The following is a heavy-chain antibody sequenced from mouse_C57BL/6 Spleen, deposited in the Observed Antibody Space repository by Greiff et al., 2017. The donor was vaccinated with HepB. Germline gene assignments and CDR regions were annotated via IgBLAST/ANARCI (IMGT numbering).Heavy chain of an antibody. V-gene: IGHV3-6*01. Sequence: VQLKESGPGLVKPSQSLSLTCSVTGYSITSGYYWNWIRQFPGNKLEWMGYISYDGSNNYNPSLKNRISITRDTSKNQFLLKLNSVTTEDTATYYCARELGRGDYAMDYWGQGTSVTVSS. CDR1: GYSITSGYY. D-gene: IGHD4-1*01. J-gene: IGHJ4*01. CDR3: ARELGRGDYAMDY. CDR2: ISYDGSN.